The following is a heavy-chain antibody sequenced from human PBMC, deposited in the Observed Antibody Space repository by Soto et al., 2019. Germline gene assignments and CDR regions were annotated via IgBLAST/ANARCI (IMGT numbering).Heavy chain of an antibody. CDR1: GFPFSDYY. CDR2: ISPKSTYR. CDR3: TRGGGGGLFEN. J-gene: IGHJ4*02. Sequence: GGSLRLSCATSGFPFSDYYMSWIRQAPGKGLEWLSHISPKSTYRNYADSVKGRFTISRDNTKSSLFLQMNSLGVEDTAVYYCTRGGGGGLFENWGQGVLVTVSS. V-gene: IGHV3-11*06. D-gene: IGHD2-21*01.